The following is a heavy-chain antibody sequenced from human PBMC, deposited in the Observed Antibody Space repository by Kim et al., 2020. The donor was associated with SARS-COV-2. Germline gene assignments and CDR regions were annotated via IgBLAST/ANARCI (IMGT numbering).Heavy chain of an antibody. CDR1: GPIFRHTY. CDR3: AYQDRFSGTLY. CDR2: MRRSDGTP. D-gene: IGHD1-26*01. V-gene: IGHV3-15*01. Sequence: GGSLRLSCAVFGPIFRHTYVNWVRQTPGKGLEWVGIMRRSDGTPEYAARLRGKFSISRDDSRNTVFLQMTSLTTEDTAKYFCAYQDRFSGTLYWGEGALVTVSS. J-gene: IGHJ4*02.